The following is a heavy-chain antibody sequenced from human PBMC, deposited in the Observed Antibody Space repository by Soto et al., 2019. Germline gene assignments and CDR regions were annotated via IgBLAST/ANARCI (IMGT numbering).Heavy chain of an antibody. V-gene: IGHV4-59*08. CDR2: IYYSGST. J-gene: IGHJ4*02. D-gene: IGHD1-26*01. CDR3: ARRKLRYFAF. Sequence: WRRIRQNPGKGLEWIGYIYYSGSTNYNPSLKSRVTISVDTSKNQFSLKLSSVTAADTAVYYCARRKLRYFAFWGQGTLVIGFS.